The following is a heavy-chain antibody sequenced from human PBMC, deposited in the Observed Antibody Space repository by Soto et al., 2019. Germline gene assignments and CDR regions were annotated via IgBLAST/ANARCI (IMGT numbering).Heavy chain of an antibody. J-gene: IGHJ4*02. V-gene: IGHV4-59*08. CDR3: ARLKPFGFDY. D-gene: IGHD3-16*01. CDR1: DGSISNQY. CDR2: IYYSGNT. Sequence: SETLSLTCTVSDGSISNQYWSWVRQPPGKGLEWIGYIYYSGNTNYNPSLKSRVTISLDASKNQFSLKLRSVTAADTAIYYCARLKPFGFDYWGQGTLVTVSS.